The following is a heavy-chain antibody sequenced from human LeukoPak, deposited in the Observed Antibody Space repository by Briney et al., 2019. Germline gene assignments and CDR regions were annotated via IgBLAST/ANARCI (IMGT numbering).Heavy chain of an antibody. CDR1: GGSISSSSYY. CDR2: IDASGNP. CDR3: ARGFEYSTSSRLGYYYFYMDV. V-gene: IGHV4-61*02. Sequence: SETLSLTCTVSGGSISSSSYYWGWIRQPAGKGLEWIGRIDASGNPNYNPSLRSRLTMSVDTSKNQFSLNLRFVTAADTAVFYCARGFEYSTSSRLGYYYFYMDVWGIGTTVTVSS. D-gene: IGHD6-6*01. J-gene: IGHJ6*03.